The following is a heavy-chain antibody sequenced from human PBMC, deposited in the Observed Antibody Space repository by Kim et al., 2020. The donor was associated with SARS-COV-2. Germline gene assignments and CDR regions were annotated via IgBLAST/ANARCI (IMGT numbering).Heavy chain of an antibody. D-gene: IGHD6-13*01. CDR3: ARADSSSSSFDY. Sequence: GGSLRLSCAASGFTFSSYAMHWVRQAPGKGLEWVAVISYDGSNKYYADSVKGRFTISRDNSKNTLYLQMNSLRAEDTAVYYCARADSSSSSFDYWGQGTLVTVSS. V-gene: IGHV3-30*04. CDR2: ISYDGSNK. J-gene: IGHJ4*02. CDR1: GFTFSSYA.